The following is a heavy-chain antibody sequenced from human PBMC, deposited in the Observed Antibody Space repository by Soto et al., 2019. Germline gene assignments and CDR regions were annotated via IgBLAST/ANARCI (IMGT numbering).Heavy chain of an antibody. CDR3: ESRDPGTSVDY. Sequence: PSETLSLTCAVSGGSFTSNNWWTWVRQPPGQGLEWIGEIYRTGSTNYNPSLKSRVTISLDKSENQFSLKVTSLTAADTAVYYCESRDPGTSVDYWGQGTWVTLAS. D-gene: IGHD1-7*01. CDR1: GGSFTSNNW. J-gene: IGHJ4*02. CDR2: IYRTGST. V-gene: IGHV4-4*02.